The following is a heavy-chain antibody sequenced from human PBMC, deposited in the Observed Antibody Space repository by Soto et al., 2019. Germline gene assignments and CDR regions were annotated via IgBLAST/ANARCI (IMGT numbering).Heavy chain of an antibody. CDR1: GGSVSSNSAA. V-gene: IGHV6-1*01. CDR3: ARDLEGLLHAFDI. J-gene: IGHJ3*02. Sequence: SQTLSLICAISGGSVSSNSAAWNWIRQSPSRGLECVGRTSYRSKWYNDYAVSVKSRITINPDTSKNQFSLQLNSVTPEDTAVYYCARDLEGLLHAFDIWGQGTMVTVSS. CDR2: TSYRSKWYN. D-gene: IGHD2-15*01.